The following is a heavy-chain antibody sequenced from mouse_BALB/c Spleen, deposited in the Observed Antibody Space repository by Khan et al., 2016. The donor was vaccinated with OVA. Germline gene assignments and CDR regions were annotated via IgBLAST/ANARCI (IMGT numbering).Heavy chain of an antibody. CDR3: ARAYYGDGYSAIKY. CDR1: GFTFSSYG. V-gene: IGHV5-6*01. D-gene: IGHD2-13*01. Sequence: EVQLLETGGDLVKPGGSLKVSCAASGFTFSSYGMSWVRQTPDKRLVWVATISSGGSYTYFPDSVKGRFTISRDNAKNTLYLQMSSLKSEDTAMYYGARAYYGDGYSAIKYWGQGTSVTVSS. CDR2: ISSGGSYT. J-gene: IGHJ4*01.